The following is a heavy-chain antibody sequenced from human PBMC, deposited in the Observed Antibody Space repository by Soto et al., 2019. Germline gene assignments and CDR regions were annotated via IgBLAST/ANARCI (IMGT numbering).Heavy chain of an antibody. D-gene: IGHD6-19*01. J-gene: IGHJ2*01. CDR3: ARELDSSGWYPGSWYFDL. CDR2: ISSSSSTI. Sequence: GGSLRLSCAASGFTFSSYSMNWVRQAPGKGLEWVSYISSSSSTIYYADSVKGRFTISRDNAKNSLYLQMNSLRAEDTAVYYCARELDSSGWYPGSWYFDLWGRGTLVTVSS. V-gene: IGHV3-48*01. CDR1: GFTFSSYS.